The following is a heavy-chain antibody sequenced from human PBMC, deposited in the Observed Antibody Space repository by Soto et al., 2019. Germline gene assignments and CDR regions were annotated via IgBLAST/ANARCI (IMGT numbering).Heavy chain of an antibody. CDR3: ARLGIAVAGTYGMDV. Sequence: PGESLKISWKGSGYSLTTDWIGSVRQMPGKGLEWMGIIYPDDSDTRYSPSFQGQVTISADKSISTAYLQWSSLKASDTAMYYCARLGIAVAGTYGMDVWGQGTTVTVSS. CDR1: GYSLTTDW. CDR2: IYPDDSDT. V-gene: IGHV5-51*01. D-gene: IGHD6-19*01. J-gene: IGHJ6*02.